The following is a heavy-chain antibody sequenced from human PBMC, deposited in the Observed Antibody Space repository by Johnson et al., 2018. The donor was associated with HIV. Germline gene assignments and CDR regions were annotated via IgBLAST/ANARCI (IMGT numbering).Heavy chain of an antibody. CDR3: AREGRGAPHEI. J-gene: IGHJ3*02. V-gene: IGHV3-7*03. Sequence: MLLVESGGGLVQPGGSLRLSCAASGFTVSSNYMSWVRQAPGKGLEWVANIKQDGSEKFSVDSVKGRFAISRDNANNSLYLQMNSLRAEDTAVYYCAREGRGAPHEIWGQGTMVTVSS. D-gene: IGHD2-15*01. CDR2: IKQDGSEK. CDR1: GFTVSSNY.